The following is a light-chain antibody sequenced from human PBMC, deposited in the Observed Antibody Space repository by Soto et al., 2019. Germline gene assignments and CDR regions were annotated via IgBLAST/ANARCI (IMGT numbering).Light chain of an antibody. CDR3: LQVYNYPLT. Sequence: AIQMTQSPSSLSASVGDRVTITCRASQGIRNDLGWYQQKPGKVPKLLIYAASSLQSGVPSRFSGGGSGTDFTLTISSLQPEDFATYYCLQVYNYPLTFGGGTKVEI. V-gene: IGKV1-6*01. CDR2: AAS. CDR1: QGIRND. J-gene: IGKJ4*01.